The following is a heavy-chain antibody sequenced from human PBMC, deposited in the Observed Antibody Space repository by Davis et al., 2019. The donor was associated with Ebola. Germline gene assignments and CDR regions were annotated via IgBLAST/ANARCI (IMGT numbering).Heavy chain of an antibody. V-gene: IGHV1-46*01. CDR1: GYTFTSYY. Sequence: ASVKVSCKASGYTFTSYYMHWVRQAPGQGLEWMGIINPSGGSTSYAQKFQGRVTMTEDTSTDTAYMELSSLRSEDTAVYYCATLNGRDDYWGQGTLVTVSS. J-gene: IGHJ4*02. CDR3: ATLNGRDDY. CDR2: INPSGGST. D-gene: IGHD1-14*01.